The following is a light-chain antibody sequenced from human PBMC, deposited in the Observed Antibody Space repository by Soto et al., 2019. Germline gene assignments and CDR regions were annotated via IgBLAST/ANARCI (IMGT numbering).Light chain of an antibody. CDR2: DVS. J-gene: IGLJ2*01. CDR3: SAYRNRSNRAVG. Sequence: QSALTQPASVSGSPGQSITISCTGSSSDVGGENYVSWYQQYPGKATKLMIYDVSNRPSRISNRFSGSKSGNTASLTISGRRAEDEEDSYCSAYRNRSNRAVGFGGGTKLPVL. V-gene: IGLV2-14*01. CDR1: SSDVGGENY.